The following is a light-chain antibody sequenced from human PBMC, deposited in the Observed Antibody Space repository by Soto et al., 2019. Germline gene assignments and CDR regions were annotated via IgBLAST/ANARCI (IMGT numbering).Light chain of an antibody. CDR1: QSVSSN. Sequence: EIVMSQSPATLSVYPGERATLSCRASQSVSSNLAWYQQKPGQAPRLLIYGASTRATGIPARFSGSGSGTEFTLTISSLQSEDFAVYYCQQYNNLPPITFGHGRRLEIK. V-gene: IGKV3-15*01. CDR2: GAS. J-gene: IGKJ5*01. CDR3: QQYNNLPPIT.